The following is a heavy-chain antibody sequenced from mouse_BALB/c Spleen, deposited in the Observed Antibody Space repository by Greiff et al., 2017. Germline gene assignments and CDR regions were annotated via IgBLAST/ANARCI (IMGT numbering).Heavy chain of an antibody. CDR1: GYTFTSYW. D-gene: IGHD2-4*01. CDR3: TRSTMITYYCDY. Sequence: EVQLQQSGTVLARPGASVKMSCKASGYTFTSYWMHWVKQRPGQGLEWIGAIYPGNSDTSYNQKFKGKAKLTAVTSTSTAYMELSSLTNEDSAVYYCTRSTMITYYCDYWGQGTTLTVSS. V-gene: IGHV1-5*01. CDR2: IYPGNSDT. J-gene: IGHJ2*01.